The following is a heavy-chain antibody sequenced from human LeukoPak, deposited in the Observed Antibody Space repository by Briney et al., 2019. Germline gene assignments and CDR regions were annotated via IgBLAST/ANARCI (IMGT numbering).Heavy chain of an antibody. J-gene: IGHJ6*02. CDR2: FDPEDGET. CDR3: ATAQLRKYYYYGMDV. V-gene: IGHV1-24*01. Sequence: ASVNVSFTVSGYTLTELSMHWVRQAPGKGLEWMGGFDPEDGETIYAQKFQGRVTMTEDTSTDTAYMELSSLRSEDTAVYYCATAQLRKYYYYGMDVWGQGTTVTVSS. CDR1: GYTLTELS. D-gene: IGHD2-2*01.